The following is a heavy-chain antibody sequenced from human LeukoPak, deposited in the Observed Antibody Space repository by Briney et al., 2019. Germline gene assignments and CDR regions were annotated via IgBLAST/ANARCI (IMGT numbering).Heavy chain of an antibody. D-gene: IGHD3-16*01. Sequence: SETLSLTCTVSGGSISSSSHFWGWIRQPPGKGLEWIGSFYYSGSTYYNPSLKSRVTISVDTSKNQFSLKLSSVTAADTAVYYCARAGGADRYYFDYWGQGTLVTVSS. V-gene: IGHV4-39*07. CDR3: ARAGGADRYYFDY. CDR1: GGSISSSSHF. J-gene: IGHJ4*02. CDR2: FYYSGST.